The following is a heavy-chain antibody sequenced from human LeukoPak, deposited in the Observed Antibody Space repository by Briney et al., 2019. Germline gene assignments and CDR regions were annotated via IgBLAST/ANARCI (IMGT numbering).Heavy chain of an antibody. D-gene: IGHD3-3*01. CDR2: VYNSGST. CDR3: ARDRSLYNDFWSGYYASDV. V-gene: IGHV4-59*11. CDR1: GGSISSHY. Sequence: SETLSLTCTVSGGSISSHYWSWIRQPPGKGLEWIGYVYNSGSTKYNPALKSRVLISVDTSRNQFSLELNSVTAADTAMYYCARDRSLYNDFWSGYYASDVWGQGIMVTVSP. J-gene: IGHJ3*01.